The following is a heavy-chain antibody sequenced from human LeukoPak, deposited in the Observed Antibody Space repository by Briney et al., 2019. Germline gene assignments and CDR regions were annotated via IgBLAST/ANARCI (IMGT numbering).Heavy chain of an antibody. CDR1: GGSISSYY. CDR3: ARVGYSSSSQGDY. J-gene: IGHJ4*02. D-gene: IGHD6-6*01. CDR2: INHSGST. Sequence: PSETLSLTCTVSGGSISSYYWSWIRQPPGKGLEWIGEINHSGSTNYNPSLKSRVTLSVDTSKNQFSLKLSSVTAADTAVYYCARVGYSSSSQGDYWGQGTLVTVSS. V-gene: IGHV4-34*01.